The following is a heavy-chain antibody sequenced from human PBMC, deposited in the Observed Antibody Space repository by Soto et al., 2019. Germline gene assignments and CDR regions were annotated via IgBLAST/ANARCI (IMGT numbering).Heavy chain of an antibody. D-gene: IGHD5-12*01. CDR3: ARDPSYRDWFDS. J-gene: IGHJ5*01. CDR2: ISGGLT. CDR1: GFIFTDYA. Sequence: EVQMLESGGGSVPPGGSLRLSCVASGFIFTDYAMSWVRQAPGKGPEWVSTISGGLTYYADSVKGRFTISRDNSRNTVYLPMNSLRPEDTATYYCARDPSYRDWFDSWGQGSPVTVSS. V-gene: IGHV3-23*01.